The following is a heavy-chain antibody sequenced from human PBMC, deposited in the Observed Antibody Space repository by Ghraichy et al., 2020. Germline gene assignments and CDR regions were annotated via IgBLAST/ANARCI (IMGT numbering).Heavy chain of an antibody. CDR1: GFSFPNSA. CDR3: AKLILKRGYYDTSEG. Sequence: GSLRLSCAASGFSFPNSAMTWVRQAPGKGLEWLSTITDTGTTTYYADSVRGRFVISRDNSKNTLYLQLNSLRIEDTAVYYCAKLILKRGYYDTSEGWGQGTLVTVSS. J-gene: IGHJ4*02. V-gene: IGHV3-23*01. D-gene: IGHD3-22*01. CDR2: ITDTGTTT.